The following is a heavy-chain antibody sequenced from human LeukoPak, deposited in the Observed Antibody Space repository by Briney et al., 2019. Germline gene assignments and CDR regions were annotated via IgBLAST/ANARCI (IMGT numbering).Heavy chain of an antibody. V-gene: IGHV1-69*04. J-gene: IGHJ5*02. CDR1: GGTFSSYA. D-gene: IGHD3-9*01. CDR2: IIPILGIA. CDR3: AREEGLRYFDWLLYAKYNWFDP. Sequence: SVKVSCKASGGTFSSYAISWVRQAPGQGLEWMGRIIPILGIANYAQKFQGRVTITADKSTSTAYMELSSLRSEDTAVYYCAREEGLRYFDWLLYAKYNWFDPWGQGTPVTVSS.